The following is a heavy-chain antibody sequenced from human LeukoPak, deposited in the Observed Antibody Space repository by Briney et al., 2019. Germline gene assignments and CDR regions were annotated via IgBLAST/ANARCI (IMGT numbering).Heavy chain of an antibody. CDR1: GFTFSSYA. CDR3: AKSLTSNVADLDY. J-gene: IGHJ4*02. CDR2: ILYDGINK. Sequence: GRSLRLSCAASGFTFSSYAMHWVRQAPDKGLEWVGVILYDGINKYYADSVKGRFSISRDNSKNTLYLQMNSLRAEDTALYYCAKSLTSNVADLDYWGQGTLVTVSS. D-gene: IGHD4-11*01. V-gene: IGHV3-30-3*02.